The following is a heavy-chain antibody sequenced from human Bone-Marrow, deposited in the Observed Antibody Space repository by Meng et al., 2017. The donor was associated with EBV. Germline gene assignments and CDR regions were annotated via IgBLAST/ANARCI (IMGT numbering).Heavy chain of an antibody. V-gene: IGHV4-34*01. CDR2: INHSGST. D-gene: IGHD2-8*02. CDR1: GGSFSGYY. Sequence: QVQLQQWGAGLLKPSETLSLTCAVYGGSFSGYYWSWIRQPPGKGLEWIGEINHSGSTNYNPSLKSRVTISVDTSKNQFSLKLSSVTAADTAVYYCARGYRWTTGDFDDWEQGALGTVAS. CDR3: ARGYRWTTGDFDD. J-gene: IGHJ4*02.